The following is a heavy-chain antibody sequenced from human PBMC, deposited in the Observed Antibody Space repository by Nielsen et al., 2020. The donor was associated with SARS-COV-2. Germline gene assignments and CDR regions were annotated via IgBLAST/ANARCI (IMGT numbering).Heavy chain of an antibody. CDR1: GFIVSSNY. CDR3: AREGVGATRYFDY. D-gene: IGHD1-26*01. CDR2: MYSDGST. V-gene: IGHV3-53*01. Sequence: GESLKISCAASGFIVSSNYMSWVRQAPGKGLEWVAVMYSDGSTNYAESVKGRITIYRDNSKNSMYLQMNSLRAEDTAVYHCAREGVGATRYFDYWGQGTLVTVSS. J-gene: IGHJ4*02.